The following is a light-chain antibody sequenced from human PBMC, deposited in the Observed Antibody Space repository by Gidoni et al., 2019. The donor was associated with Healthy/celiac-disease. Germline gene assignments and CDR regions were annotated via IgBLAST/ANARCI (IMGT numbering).Light chain of an antibody. CDR3: QQYNNWPPTWT. V-gene: IGKV3-15*01. CDR2: GAS. CDR1: QSVSSN. J-gene: IGKJ1*01. Sequence: ELLMTQSPATLSVSPGERAPLSCRASQSVSSNLAWYQQKPGQAPRLLISGASTRATGIPARFSGSGSGTECTLTISSLQSEDFVVYYCQQYNNWPPTWTFGQGTKVEIK.